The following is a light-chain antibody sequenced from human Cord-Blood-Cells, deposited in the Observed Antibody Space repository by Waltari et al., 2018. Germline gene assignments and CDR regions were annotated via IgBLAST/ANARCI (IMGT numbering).Light chain of an antibody. CDR1: QSVLYSSNNKNY. CDR2: WAS. CDR3: QQYYSTPPT. J-gene: IGKJ1*01. Sequence: DIVMTQSPDSLAVSLGERATINCKSSQSVLYSSNNKNYLAWYQQKPGQPPKLLIYWASTRECGVPDRFSGSGSRTDFTLTISSLKAEDVAVYYCQQYYSTPPTFGQGTKVEIK. V-gene: IGKV4-1*01.